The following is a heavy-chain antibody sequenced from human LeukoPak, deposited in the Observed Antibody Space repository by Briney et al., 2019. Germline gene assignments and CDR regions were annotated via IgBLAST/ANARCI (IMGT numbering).Heavy chain of an antibody. CDR1: GFTFSNNW. D-gene: IGHD1-26*01. V-gene: IGHV3-7*03. CDR2: IKPDGSDK. CDR3: TGVSLGANGDC. J-gene: IGHJ4*02. Sequence: GGSLRLSCAASGFTFSNNWMNWVRQAPGKGLEWVANIKPDGSDKYYVDSVKGRFTISRDNAKNSLFLQMNSLRVEDTAVYYCTGVSLGANGDCWGQGTLVTVSS.